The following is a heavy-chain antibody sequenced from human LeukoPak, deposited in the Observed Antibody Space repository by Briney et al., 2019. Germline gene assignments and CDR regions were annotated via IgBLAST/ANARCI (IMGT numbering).Heavy chain of an antibody. CDR1: GGSISSGSDY. D-gene: IGHD3-22*01. V-gene: IGHV4-61*02. CDR3: AGDRIDSGYHDSSGPKGIYYYYYYMDV. Sequence: SETLSLTCTVSGGSISSGSDYWRWIRQPAGKGLEWIRRIYTSGSTNYNPSLKSRVTISVDTSKNQFSLKLSSVTAADTAVYYCAGDRIDSGYHDSSGPKGIYYYYYYMDVWGKGTTVTVSS. CDR2: IYTSGST. J-gene: IGHJ6*03.